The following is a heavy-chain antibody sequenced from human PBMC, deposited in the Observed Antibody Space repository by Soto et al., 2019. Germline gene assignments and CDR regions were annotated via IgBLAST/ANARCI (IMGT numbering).Heavy chain of an antibody. D-gene: IGHD3-9*01. Sequence: QLQLQESGPGLVKPSETLSLTCTVSGGSISSSSYYWGWIRQPPGKGLEWIGSIYYSGSTYYHPSLKSRVTISVDPSKNQFSLKLSSVTAADTAVYSCARSYDILTLDIWGQGTMVTVSS. J-gene: IGHJ3*02. CDR1: GGSISSSSYY. CDR3: ARSYDILTLDI. CDR2: IYYSGST. V-gene: IGHV4-39*01.